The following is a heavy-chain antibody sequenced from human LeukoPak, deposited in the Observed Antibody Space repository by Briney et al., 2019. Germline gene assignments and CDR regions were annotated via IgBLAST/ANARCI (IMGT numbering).Heavy chain of an antibody. D-gene: IGHD3-22*01. V-gene: IGHV3-48*01. CDR1: GFTFSSYS. CDR3: ARDGGYYYDSSGCLDY. J-gene: IGHJ4*02. CDR2: ISSSSSTI. Sequence: PGGSLRLSCAASGFTFSSYSMNWVRQAPGKGLEWVSYISSSSSTIYYADSVKGRFTISRDNAKNSLYLQMNSLRAEDTAVYYCARDGGYYYDSSGCLDYWGQGTLVTVSS.